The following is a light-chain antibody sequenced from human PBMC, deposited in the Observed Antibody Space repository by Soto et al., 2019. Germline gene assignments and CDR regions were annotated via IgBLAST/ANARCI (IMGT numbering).Light chain of an antibody. CDR3: NSYAGSIWV. CDR2: EVS. Sequence: QSALTQPPSASGSPGQSVTISCTGTSSDVGGYNYVTWYQQHPGKAPKVMIYEVSKRPSGVPDRFSGSKSGNTASLTVSGLQTEDEADYYCNSYAGSIWVFGGGTKLTVL. V-gene: IGLV2-8*01. CDR1: SSDVGGYNY. J-gene: IGLJ3*02.